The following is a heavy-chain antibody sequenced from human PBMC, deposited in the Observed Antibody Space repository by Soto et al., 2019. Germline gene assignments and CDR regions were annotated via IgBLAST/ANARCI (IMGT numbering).Heavy chain of an antibody. CDR2: ISGSGGST. D-gene: IGHD3-22*01. J-gene: IGHJ1*01. V-gene: IGHV3-23*01. Sequence: GGSLRLSCAASGFTFSSYAMSWVRQTPGKGLEWVSAISGSGGSTYYADSVKGRFTISRDNSKNTLYLQMNSLRAEDTAVYYCAKDNYYDSSGNFQHWGQGTLVTVSS. CDR1: GFTFSSYA. CDR3: AKDNYYDSSGNFQH.